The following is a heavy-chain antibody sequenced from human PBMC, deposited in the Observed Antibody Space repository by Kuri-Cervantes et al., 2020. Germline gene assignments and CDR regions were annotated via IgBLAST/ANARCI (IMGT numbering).Heavy chain of an antibody. CDR1: GFTFSDYY. V-gene: IGHV3-11*04. Sequence: GESLKISCAASGFTFSDYYMSWIRQAPGKGLEWVSYISSSGSTIYYADSVKGRFTISRDNAKNSLYLQMNSLRAEDTAVYYCASRKLWGAFDIWGQGTMVTVSS. D-gene: IGHD1-1*01. CDR3: ASRKLWGAFDI. CDR2: ISSSGSTI. J-gene: IGHJ3*02.